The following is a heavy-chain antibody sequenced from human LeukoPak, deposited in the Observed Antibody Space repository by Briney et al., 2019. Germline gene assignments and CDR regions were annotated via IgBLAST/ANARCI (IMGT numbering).Heavy chain of an antibody. Sequence: GGSLRLSCAASGFTFSNYWMSWVRQTPGKGLEWVANIKQDGRERYYVDSVKGRFTISRDNAKNSLYLQMSSLRAEDTAVYYCARRGELERRRSWDCWGQGTLVTVSS. D-gene: IGHD1-1*01. CDR3: ARRGELERRRSWDC. J-gene: IGHJ4*02. V-gene: IGHV3-7*03. CDR2: IKQDGRER. CDR1: GFTFSNYW.